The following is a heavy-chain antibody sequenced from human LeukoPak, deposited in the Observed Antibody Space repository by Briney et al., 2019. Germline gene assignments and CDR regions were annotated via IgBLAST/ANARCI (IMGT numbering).Heavy chain of an antibody. V-gene: IGHV1-69-2*01. D-gene: IGHD1-26*01. CDR3: ATPSGSYSYFDY. CDR2: VDPEDGET. Sequence: GASVKVSCKASGYTFTDYYMHWVQQAPGKGLEWMGRVDPEDGETIYAEKFQGRVTITADTSTDTAYMELSSLRSEDTAVYYCATPSGSYSYFDYWGQGTLVTVSS. J-gene: IGHJ4*02. CDR1: GYTFTDYY.